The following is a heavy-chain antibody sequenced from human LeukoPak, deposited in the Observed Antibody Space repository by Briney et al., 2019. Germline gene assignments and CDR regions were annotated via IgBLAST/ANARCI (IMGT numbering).Heavy chain of an antibody. V-gene: IGHV3-23*01. CDR1: GFTFSSYA. CDR2: ISSNGGGT. CDR3: AKGICTSANSYIRNGMDV. Sequence: GGSLRLSCAASGFTFSSYAMSWVRQAPGKGLEWVSAISSNGGGTYYADSVKGRFTISRDTPKSTLYLQMNTLRAEDTAVYYCAKGICTSANSYIRNGMDVGGQGTTVPVS. J-gene: IGHJ6*02. D-gene: IGHD2-2*02.